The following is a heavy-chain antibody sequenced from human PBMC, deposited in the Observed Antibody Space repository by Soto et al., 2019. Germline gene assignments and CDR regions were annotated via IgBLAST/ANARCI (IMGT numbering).Heavy chain of an antibody. J-gene: IGHJ6*02. V-gene: IGHV1-3*01. CDR3: ASSWYDYYGMDV. Sequence: ASVKVSCKASGYTFISYAMHWVRQAPGQRLEWMGWINAGNGNTKYSQKFQGRVTITRDTSTSTAYMELSSLRSEDTAVYYCASSWYDYYGMDVWGQGTTVTVSS. CDR1: GYTFISYA. D-gene: IGHD6-13*01. CDR2: INAGNGNT.